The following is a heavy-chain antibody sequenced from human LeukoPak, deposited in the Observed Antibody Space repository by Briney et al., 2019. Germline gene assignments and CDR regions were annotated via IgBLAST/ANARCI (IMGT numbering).Heavy chain of an antibody. V-gene: IGHV3-21*04. Sequence: GGSLRLSCAASGFTFSSYSMNWVRQAPGKGLEWVSSISSSSSYIYYADSVKGRFTISRDNAKNSLYLQMNSLRAEDTAVYYCAKEGYSSSWYYFDYWGQGTLVTVSS. CDR3: AKEGYSSSWYYFDY. J-gene: IGHJ4*02. CDR1: GFTFSSYS. D-gene: IGHD6-13*01. CDR2: ISSSSSYI.